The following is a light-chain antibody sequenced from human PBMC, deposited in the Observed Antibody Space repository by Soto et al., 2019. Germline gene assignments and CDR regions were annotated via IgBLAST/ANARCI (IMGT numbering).Light chain of an antibody. J-gene: IGKJ1*01. CDR2: DAS. CDR1: QSISSW. V-gene: IGKV1-5*01. Sequence: DIQMTQSLSTLCASVGDRVPITFLSIQSISSWLAWYQQKPGKAPKVIIYDASRLESGVPSRFGGSGSGTEFTLTISGLQPDDVATYNCHHYSSYSTEWTFGQGTKVDI. CDR3: HHYSSYSTEWT.